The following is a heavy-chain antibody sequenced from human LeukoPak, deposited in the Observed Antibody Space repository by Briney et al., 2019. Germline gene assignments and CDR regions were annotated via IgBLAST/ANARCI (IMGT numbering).Heavy chain of an antibody. V-gene: IGHV3-74*01. CDR2: INSDGSST. J-gene: IGHJ6*02. CDR1: GFTFSSYW. CDR3: ATGQGHGMDV. D-gene: IGHD1-14*01. Sequence: QPGGSLRLSCAASGFTFSSYWMHWVRQAPGKVLVWVSRINSDGSSTSYADSVKGRFTISRDNAKNTLYLQMNSLRAEDTAVYYCATGQGHGMDVWGQGTTVTVSS.